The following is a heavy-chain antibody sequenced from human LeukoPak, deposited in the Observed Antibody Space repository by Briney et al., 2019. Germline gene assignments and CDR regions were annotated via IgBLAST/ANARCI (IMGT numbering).Heavy chain of an antibody. CDR1: GFTFSDYY. CDR2: ISSSSSYT. J-gene: IGHJ6*04. V-gene: IGHV3-11*06. Sequence: GGSLRLSCAASGFTFSDYYMSWIRQAPGKGLEWVSYISSSSSYTNYADSVKGRFTISRDNAKNSLYLQMNSLRAEDTAVYYCATAGYCSGGSCSDYYYYGMDVWGKGTTVTVYS. D-gene: IGHD2-15*01. CDR3: ATAGYCSGGSCSDYYYYGMDV.